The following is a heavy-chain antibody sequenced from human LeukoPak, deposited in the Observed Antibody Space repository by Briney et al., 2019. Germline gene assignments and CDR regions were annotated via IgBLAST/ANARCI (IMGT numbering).Heavy chain of an antibody. CDR1: GYTFTHYY. J-gene: IGHJ4*02. D-gene: IGHD3-10*01. Sequence: ASVKVSCKASGYTFTHYYIHWVRQAPGQGLEWMGWINPNSGGTNYAQKVQGRVTMTRGTSISTAYMELSSLRSDDTAVYYCARALPMFRGLTSWDYWGQGTLVIVSS. CDR3: ARALPMFRGLTSWDY. V-gene: IGHV1-2*02. CDR2: INPNSGGT.